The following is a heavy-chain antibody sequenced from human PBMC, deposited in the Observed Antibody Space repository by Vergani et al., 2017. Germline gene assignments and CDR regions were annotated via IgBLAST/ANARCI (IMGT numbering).Heavy chain of an antibody. CDR2: IYHSGST. V-gene: IGHV4-4*02. CDR1: GGSISSSNW. J-gene: IGHJ4*02. Sequence: QVQLQESGPGLVKPSGTLSLTCAVSGGSISSSNWWSWVRQPPGKGLEWIGEIYHSGSTNYNPSLKSRVTISVDKSKNQFSLKLSSVTAADPAVYYCARRTFLAAAGSGTYFDYWGQGTLVTVSS. CDR3: ARRTFLAAAGSGTYFDY. D-gene: IGHD6-13*01.